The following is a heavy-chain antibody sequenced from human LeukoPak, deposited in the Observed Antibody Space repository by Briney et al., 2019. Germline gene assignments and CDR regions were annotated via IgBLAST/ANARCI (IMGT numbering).Heavy chain of an antibody. CDR3: TTSWDIVVVVAANALDI. CDR1: GFTFSSYE. V-gene: IGHV3-48*03. CDR2: ISSSGSTI. D-gene: IGHD2-15*01. J-gene: IGHJ3*02. Sequence: PGGSLRLSCAASGFTFSSYEMNWVRQAPGKGLEGVSYISSSGSTIYYADSVKGRFTISRDNAKNSLYLQMNSLRAEDTAVYYCTTSWDIVVVVAANALDIWGQGTMVTVSS.